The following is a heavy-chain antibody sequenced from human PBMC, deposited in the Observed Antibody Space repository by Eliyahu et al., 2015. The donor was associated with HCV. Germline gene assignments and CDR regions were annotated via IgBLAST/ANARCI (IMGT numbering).Heavy chain of an antibody. D-gene: IGHD3-16*01. CDR1: GFTFSSFS. CDR2: ITSSSETV. CDR3: ARDYGGGYFDY. Sequence: EVQLVESGGGLVQPGGSLRLSCAASGFTFSSFSMNWVRQAPGKGLEWISYITSSSETVYYADSVKGRFTISRDNAKNSLYLQMNSLRAEDTAVFYCARDYGGGYFDYWGQGTLVTVSS. V-gene: IGHV3-48*01. J-gene: IGHJ4*02.